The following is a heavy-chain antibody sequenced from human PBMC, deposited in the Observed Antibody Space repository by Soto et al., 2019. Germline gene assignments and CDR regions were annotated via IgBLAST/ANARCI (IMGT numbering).Heavy chain of an antibody. V-gene: IGHV3-21*01. Sequence: GGSLRLSCAASGFTFSSYSMNWVRQAPGKGLEWVSSISSSSSYIYYADSVKGRFTISRDNAKNSLYLQMNSLRAEDTAVYYCARYYGSSWYFDYWGQGTLVTVSS. D-gene: IGHD6-13*01. CDR3: ARYYGSSWYFDY. CDR1: GFTFSSYS. CDR2: ISSSSSYI. J-gene: IGHJ4*02.